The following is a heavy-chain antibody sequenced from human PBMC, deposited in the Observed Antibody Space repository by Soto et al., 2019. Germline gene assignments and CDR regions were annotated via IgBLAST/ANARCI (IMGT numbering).Heavy chain of an antibody. CDR2: MNPNSGNT. D-gene: IGHD3-10*01. CDR3: AREDFYGSGSYGY. Sequence: QVQLLQSGAEVKKPGASVKVSCKASGYTFPSYNINWVRQATGQGPEWMGWMNPNSGNTGYAQKFQGRVTMTRHSSISTAYMELSSLRSEDTAVYYCAREDFYGSGSYGYWGQGTLVTVSS. J-gene: IGHJ4*02. CDR1: GYTFPSYN. V-gene: IGHV1-8*01.